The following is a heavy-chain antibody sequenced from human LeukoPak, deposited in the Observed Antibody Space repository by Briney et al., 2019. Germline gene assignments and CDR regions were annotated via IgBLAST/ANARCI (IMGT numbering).Heavy chain of an antibody. D-gene: IGHD6-6*01. Sequence: SETLSLTCTVSGGSISSTSYHWGWIRQPPGKGLEWVGNIYYSGTIYYNPSLKSRVTISADTSENQFSLKLSSVTAADTAVYYCAVYSTSSGWFDPWGQGTLVTVSS. V-gene: IGHV4-39*01. CDR3: AVYSTSSGWFDP. CDR2: IYYSGTI. CDR1: GGSISSTSYH. J-gene: IGHJ5*02.